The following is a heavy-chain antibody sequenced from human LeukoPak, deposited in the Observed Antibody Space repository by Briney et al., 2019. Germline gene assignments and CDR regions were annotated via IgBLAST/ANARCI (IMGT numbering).Heavy chain of an antibody. D-gene: IGHD2-2*01. V-gene: IGHV4-34*01. CDR2: INHSGST. CDR1: GRSFSGYY. Sequence: PSETLSLTCAVYGRSFSGYYWSWIRQPPGKGLEWIGEINHSGSTNYNPSLKSRVTISVDTSKNQFSLKLSSVTAADTAVYYCARGRKIVVVPAATYWYFDLWGRGTLVTVSS. CDR3: ARGRKIVVVPAATYWYFDL. J-gene: IGHJ2*01.